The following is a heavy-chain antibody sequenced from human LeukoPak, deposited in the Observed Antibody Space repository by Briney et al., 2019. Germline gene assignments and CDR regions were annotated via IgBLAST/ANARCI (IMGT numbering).Heavy chain of an antibody. Sequence: GASVKVSCKASGYTFTNYYMHWVRQAPGQGLEWMGIINPSGGSTSYAQEFQGRVTMTRDTSTSTLYMELSSLRSEDTAVYYCARDRNGGFDPWGQGTLVTVSS. D-gene: IGHD3-10*01. CDR3: ARDRNGGFDP. J-gene: IGHJ5*02. V-gene: IGHV1-46*01. CDR1: GYTFTNYY. CDR2: INPSGGST.